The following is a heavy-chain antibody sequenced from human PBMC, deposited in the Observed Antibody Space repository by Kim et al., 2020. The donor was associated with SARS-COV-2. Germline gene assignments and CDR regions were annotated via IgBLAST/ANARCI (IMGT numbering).Heavy chain of an antibody. CDR3: ARGYCSGGSCYSY. J-gene: IGHJ4*02. V-gene: IGHV1-3*01. D-gene: IGHD2-15*01. Sequence: SQKFQGRVPITRDTSASTVYMELSSLRSEDTAVYYCARGYCSGGSCYSYWGQGTLVTVSS.